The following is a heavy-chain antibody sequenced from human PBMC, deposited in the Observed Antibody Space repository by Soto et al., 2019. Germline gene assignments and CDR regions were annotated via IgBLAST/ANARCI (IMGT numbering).Heavy chain of an antibody. CDR1: GVSITSNL. J-gene: IGHJ5*02. Sequence: SETLSLTCAVSGVSITSNLWSWVRQPPGKGLEWIGEIYHNGRFNYNPSLRSRLTISIDKSKNQLSLKLTSVTAADTAVYYCSRDLGSNWLQGWFDPWGHGTLVTVSS. CDR3: SRDLGSNWLQGWFDP. D-gene: IGHD6-13*01. V-gene: IGHV4-4*02. CDR2: IYHNGRF.